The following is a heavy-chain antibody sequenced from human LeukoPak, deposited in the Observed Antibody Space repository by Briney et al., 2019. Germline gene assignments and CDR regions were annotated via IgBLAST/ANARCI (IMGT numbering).Heavy chain of an antibody. CDR1: GFTFSTYT. Sequence: GGSLRLSCAASGFTFSTYTMYWVRHPPGKRLEWVSIIGSSGGGIHYADSVKGRFTISRDNSKNALYLQMNSLRVEDTAVYYCARAGIAAAGTLGYWGQGTLVTVSS. CDR3: ARAGIAAAGTLGY. CDR2: IGSSGGGI. D-gene: IGHD6-13*01. J-gene: IGHJ4*02. V-gene: IGHV3-23*01.